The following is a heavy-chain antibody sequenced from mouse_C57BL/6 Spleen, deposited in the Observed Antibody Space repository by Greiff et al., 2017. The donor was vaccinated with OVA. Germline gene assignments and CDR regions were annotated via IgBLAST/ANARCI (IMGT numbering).Heavy chain of an antibody. V-gene: IGHV1-39*01. CDR2: INPNYGTT. CDR1: GYSFTDYN. CDR3: ARRGYYDYDEDYAMDY. D-gene: IGHD2-4*01. Sequence: VHVKQSGPELVKPGASVKISCKASGYSFTDYNMNWVKQSNGKSLEWIGVINPNYGTTSYNQKFKGKATLTVDQSSSTAYMQLNSLTSEDSAVYYCARRGYYDYDEDYAMDYWGQGTSVTVSS. J-gene: IGHJ4*01.